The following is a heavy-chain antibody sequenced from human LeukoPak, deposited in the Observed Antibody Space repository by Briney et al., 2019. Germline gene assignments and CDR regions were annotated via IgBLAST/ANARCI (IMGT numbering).Heavy chain of an antibody. V-gene: IGHV4-30-2*01. J-gene: IGHJ3*02. CDR2: IYHSGST. D-gene: IGHD1-14*01. CDR1: GGSISSGGYY. CDR3: ARTTNDAFDI. Sequence: SQTLSLTCTVSGGSISSGGYYWSWIRQPPGKGLEWIGYIYHSGSTYYNPSLKSRVTISVDRSKNQFSLKLSSVTAADTAVYYCARTTNDAFDIWGQGTMVTVSS.